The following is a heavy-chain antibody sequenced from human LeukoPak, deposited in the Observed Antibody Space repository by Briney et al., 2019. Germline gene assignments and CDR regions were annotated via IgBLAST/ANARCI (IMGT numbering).Heavy chain of an antibody. J-gene: IGHJ5*02. D-gene: IGHD6-19*01. V-gene: IGHV3-48*02. CDR3: ARGSSGWYGFDP. Sequence: GGSLRLSCAASGFTFSSYSMNLVRQAPGKGLEWVSYISNSSSTIYYADSVKGRFTISRDNAKNSLYLQMNSLRDEDTAVYYCARGSSGWYGFDPWGQGTLVTVSS. CDR2: ISNSSSTI. CDR1: GFTFSSYS.